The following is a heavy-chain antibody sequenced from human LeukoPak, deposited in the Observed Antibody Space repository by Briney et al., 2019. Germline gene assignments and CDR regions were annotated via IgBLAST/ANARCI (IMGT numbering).Heavy chain of an antibody. CDR1: GFTLSSYG. CDR2: ISYDGSNK. CDR3: AKGKGDGYNYYY. D-gene: IGHD5-24*01. V-gene: IGHV3-30*18. Sequence: PGRSLRLSCAASGFTLSSYGMHWVHQAPGKGLEWVAVISYDGSNKYYADSVKGRFTISRDNSKNTLYLQMNSLRAEDTAVYYCAKGKGDGYNYYYWGQGTLVTVSS. J-gene: IGHJ4*02.